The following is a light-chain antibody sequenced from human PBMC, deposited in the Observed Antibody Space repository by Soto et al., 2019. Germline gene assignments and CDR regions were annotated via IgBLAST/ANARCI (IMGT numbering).Light chain of an antibody. V-gene: IGKV1-5*01. CDR1: QSISSW. Sequence: DIQMTQSPSTLSASVGGRVTITCRASQSISSWLAWYQQKPGKAPKLLIYDASSLESGVPSRFSGSGSGTEFTLTISSLQPDDFATYYCQQYNSYPWTFGQGTKVAIK. CDR3: QQYNSYPWT. CDR2: DAS. J-gene: IGKJ1*01.